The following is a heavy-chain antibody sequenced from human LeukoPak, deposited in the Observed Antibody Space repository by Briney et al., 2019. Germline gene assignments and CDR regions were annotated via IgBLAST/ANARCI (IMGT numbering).Heavy chain of an antibody. Sequence: PGGSLRLSCAASGFTFSSYGMHWVRQAPGKGLEWVAFIRYDGSNKYYADSVKGRFTISRDNSKNSLYLQINSLRAEDTAVYYCARVANWNYGYYYYYMDVWGKGTTVTVSS. V-gene: IGHV3-30*02. CDR1: GFTFSSYG. CDR2: IRYDGSNK. J-gene: IGHJ6*03. CDR3: ARVANWNYGYYYYYMDV. D-gene: IGHD1-7*01.